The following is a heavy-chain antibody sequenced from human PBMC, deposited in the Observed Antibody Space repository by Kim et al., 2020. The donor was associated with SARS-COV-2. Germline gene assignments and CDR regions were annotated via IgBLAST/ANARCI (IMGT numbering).Heavy chain of an antibody. V-gene: IGHV3-23*01. CDR2: ISGSGGST. J-gene: IGHJ4*02. Sequence: GGSLRLSCAASGFTFSSYAMSWVRQAPGKGLEWVSAISGSGGSTYYADSVKGRFTISRDNSKNTLYLQMNSLRAEDTAVYYCAEKKWLRFSAIGYWGQGTLVTVSS. CDR3: AEKKWLRFSAIGY. CDR1: GFTFSSYA. D-gene: IGHD5-12*01.